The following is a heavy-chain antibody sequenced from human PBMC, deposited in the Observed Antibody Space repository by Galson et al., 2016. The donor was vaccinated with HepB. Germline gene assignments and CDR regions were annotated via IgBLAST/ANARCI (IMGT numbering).Heavy chain of an antibody. V-gene: IGHV3-23*01. J-gene: IGHJ4*02. CDR2: ISGSGGST. CDR1: GFTFSSHA. CDR3: AKNDILAGYSAFDY. Sequence: SLRLSCAASGFTFSSHAMSWVRQAPGKGLEWVSGISGSGGSTYYADSVKGRFTISRDNSKNTLSLQMNSLRAEDTAVYYCAKNDILAGYSAFDYWGQGTLVTVSS. D-gene: IGHD3-9*01.